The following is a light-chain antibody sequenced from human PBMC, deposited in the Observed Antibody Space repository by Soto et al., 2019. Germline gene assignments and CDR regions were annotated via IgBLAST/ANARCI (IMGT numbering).Light chain of an antibody. CDR3: QQYNDWPP. V-gene: IGKV3-15*01. CDR2: GAS. CDR1: QSVSRK. Sequence: EIVITQSPATLSVSPGERATLSCRASQSVSRKLAWYQQKPGQAPRLLIYGASTRATGIPARFSASGSGTEFTLTISSLQSGDFAVYYCQQYNDWPPFGQGTKVEIK. J-gene: IGKJ1*01.